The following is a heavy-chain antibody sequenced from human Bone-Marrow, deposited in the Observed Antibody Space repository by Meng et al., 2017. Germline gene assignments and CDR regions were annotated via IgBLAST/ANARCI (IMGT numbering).Heavy chain of an antibody. CDR1: GYTFTSYG. CDR2: ISAYNGNT. D-gene: IGHD1-26*01. V-gene: IGHV1-18*01. Sequence: ASVKVSCKASGYTFTSYGISWVRQAPGQGLEWMGWISAYNGNTNYAQKLQGRVTITADESTSTAYMELSSLRSEDTAVYYCARSIVGAEYYYYGMDVWGQGTTVTVSS. J-gene: IGHJ6*02. CDR3: ARSIVGAEYYYYGMDV.